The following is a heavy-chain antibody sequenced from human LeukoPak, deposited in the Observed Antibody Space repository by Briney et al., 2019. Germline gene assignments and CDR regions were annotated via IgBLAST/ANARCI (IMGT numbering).Heavy chain of an antibody. CDR3: ARGGLLTGTTSDYFDY. Sequence: GGSLRLSCAASGFTFSSYSMNWVRQAPGKGLEWVSSISSSSSYIYYADSVKGRFTISRDNAKNSLYLQMNSLRAEDTAVYYCARGGLLTGTTSDYFDYWGQGTLVTVSS. J-gene: IGHJ4*02. CDR1: GFTFSSYS. D-gene: IGHD1-20*01. V-gene: IGHV3-21*01. CDR2: ISSSSSYI.